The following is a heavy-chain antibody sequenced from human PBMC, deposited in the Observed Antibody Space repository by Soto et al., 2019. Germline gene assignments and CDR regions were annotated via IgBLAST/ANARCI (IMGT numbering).Heavy chain of an antibody. J-gene: IGHJ4*02. Sequence: EVLLVESGGDLVQPGGSLRLSCAASGFTFSSHWMTWVRQAPGKGLEWVAYMKEDGSEIYYVDSVKGRFTISRDNAKNSLYLQMNSLRVEDTAVYYCARGVYSFAYWGQGTLVTVSS. CDR2: MKEDGSEI. V-gene: IGHV3-7*04. CDR3: ARGVYSFAY. D-gene: IGHD6-6*01. CDR1: GFTFSSHW.